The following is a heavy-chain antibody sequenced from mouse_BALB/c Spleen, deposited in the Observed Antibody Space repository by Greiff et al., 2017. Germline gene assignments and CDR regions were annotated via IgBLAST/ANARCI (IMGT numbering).Heavy chain of an antibody. J-gene: IGHJ1*01. CDR1: GFSLTSYG. D-gene: IGHD1-2*01. Sequence: VHLVESGPGLVAPSQSLSISCTVSGFSLTSYGVHWVRQPPGKGLEWLGVIGAGGSTTYNSALMTSLSTSKDNTKSQDFLKKNSLQTTDTAMYYCAREYYGYGGWYFDVWGAGTTVTVSS. V-gene: IGHV2-9*02. CDR2: IGAGGST. CDR3: AREYYGYGGWYFDV.